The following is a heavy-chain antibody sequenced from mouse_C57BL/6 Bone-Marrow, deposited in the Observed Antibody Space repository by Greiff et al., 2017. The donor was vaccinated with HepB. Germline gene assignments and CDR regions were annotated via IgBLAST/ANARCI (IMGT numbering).Heavy chain of an antibody. J-gene: IGHJ4*01. D-gene: IGHD1-1*01. Sequence: QVTLKVSGPGILQPSQTLSLPCSFSGFSLSTFGMGVGWIRQPSGKGLEWLAHIWWDDDKYYNPALKSRLTISKDTSKNQVFLKIANVDTADTATYYCARYHYYGSHYYAMDYWGQGTSVTVSS. CDR2: IWWDDDK. CDR3: ARYHYYGSHYYAMDY. V-gene: IGHV8-8*01. CDR1: GFSLSTFGMG.